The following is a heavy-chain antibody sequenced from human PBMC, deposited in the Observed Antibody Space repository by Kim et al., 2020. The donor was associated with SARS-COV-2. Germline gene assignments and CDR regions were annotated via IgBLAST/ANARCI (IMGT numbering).Heavy chain of an antibody. Sequence: PSLKSRVPISVDTSTHQFSLKRSSVTAADTAVYYCARTSRSTVVTHFDYWGQGTLVTVSS. V-gene: IGHV4-31*02. J-gene: IGHJ4*02. D-gene: IGHD4-17*01. CDR3: ARTSRSTVVTHFDY.